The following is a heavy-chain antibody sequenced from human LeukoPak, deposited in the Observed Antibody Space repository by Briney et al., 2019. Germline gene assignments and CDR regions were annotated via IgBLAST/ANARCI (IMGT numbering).Heavy chain of an antibody. Sequence: PSETLSLTCAVSGGSISSGGYSWSWIRQPPGKGLEWIGYIYHSGSTYYNPSLKSRVTISVDRSKNQFSLKLSSVTAAETAVYYCARAQLDGGFWSGFDYWGQGTLLTVSS. CDR1: GGSISSGGYS. D-gene: IGHD3-3*01. CDR2: IYHSGST. V-gene: IGHV4-30-2*01. J-gene: IGHJ4*02. CDR3: ARAQLDGGFWSGFDY.